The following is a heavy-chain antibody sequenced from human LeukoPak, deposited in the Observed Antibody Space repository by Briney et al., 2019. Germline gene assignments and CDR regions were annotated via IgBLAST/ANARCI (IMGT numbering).Heavy chain of an antibody. CDR1: GYSINSCYY. Sequence: SETLSLTCAVSGYSINSCYYWGWIRQPPGKGLEWTGSIYHSGSTYYNPSLKSRVTISVDTSKNQFSLKLSSVTAADTAVYYCARGRIVVVVAATNPFDYWGQGTLVTVSS. V-gene: IGHV4-38-2*01. D-gene: IGHD2-15*01. CDR2: IYHSGST. CDR3: ARGRIVVVVAATNPFDY. J-gene: IGHJ4*02.